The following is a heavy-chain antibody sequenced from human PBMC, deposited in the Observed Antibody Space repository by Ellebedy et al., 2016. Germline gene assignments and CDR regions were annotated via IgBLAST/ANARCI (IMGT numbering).Heavy chain of an antibody. CDR1: GYTFTSYG. D-gene: IGHD2-15*01. J-gene: IGHJ6*02. Sequence: ASVKVSCKASGYTFTSYGIGWVRQAPGQGLEWMGWISAYNGNTNYAQKLQGRVTMTTDTSTSTAYMELRSLRSDDTAVYYCARTVAARGSYYYGMDVWGQGTTVTVSS. CDR3: ARTVAARGSYYYGMDV. V-gene: IGHV1-18*04. CDR2: ISAYNGNT.